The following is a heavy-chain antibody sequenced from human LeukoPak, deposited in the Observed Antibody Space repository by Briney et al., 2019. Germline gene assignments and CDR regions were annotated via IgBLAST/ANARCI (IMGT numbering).Heavy chain of an antibody. CDR3: ARMGGYSGYATH. Sequence: PSETLSLTCTVSGGSISSYYWSWIRQLPGKGLEWIGYIYYSGSTNYNPSLKSRVTISVDTSKNQFSLNLSSVTAADTAVYYCARMGGYSGYATHWGQGTLVTVSS. V-gene: IGHV4-59*08. CDR1: GGSISSYY. CDR2: IYYSGST. D-gene: IGHD5-12*01. J-gene: IGHJ4*02.